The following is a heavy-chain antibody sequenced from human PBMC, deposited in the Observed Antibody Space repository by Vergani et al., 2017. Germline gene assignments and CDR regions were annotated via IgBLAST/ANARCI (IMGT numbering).Heavy chain of an antibody. D-gene: IGHD3-22*01. J-gene: IGHJ6*02. V-gene: IGHV3-23*01. Sequence: EVQLLESGGGLVQPGGSLRLSCAASGFTFSSYAMSWVRQAPGKGLEWVSAISGSGGSTYYADSVKGRFTISRDNSKNTLYLQMNSLRAEDTAVYYCAKEVEYYYDSSGYHWDYGMDVWGQGTTVTVSS. CDR1: GFTFSSYA. CDR3: AKEVEYYYDSSGYHWDYGMDV. CDR2: ISGSGGST.